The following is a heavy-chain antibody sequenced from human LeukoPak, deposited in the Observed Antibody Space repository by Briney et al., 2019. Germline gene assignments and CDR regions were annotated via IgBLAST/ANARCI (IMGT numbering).Heavy chain of an antibody. CDR1: GFTFSSYS. Sequence: GGSLRLSCAASGFTFSSYSMNWVRQAPGKGLEWVSSISSSSSYIYYADSVRGRFTISRDNAKNSLYLQMNSLRAEDTAVYYCARDQVVAGCSDYWGQGTLVTVSS. J-gene: IGHJ4*02. CDR3: ARDQVVAGCSDY. D-gene: IGHD6-19*01. V-gene: IGHV3-21*01. CDR2: ISSSSSYI.